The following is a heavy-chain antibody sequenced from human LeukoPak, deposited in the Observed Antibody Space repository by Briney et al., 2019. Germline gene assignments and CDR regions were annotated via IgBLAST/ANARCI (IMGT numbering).Heavy chain of an antibody. CDR2: VSHDDYT. Sequence: PGGSLRLSCAASGFTFSNYAMSWVRQAPGKGLEWVSAVSHDDYTYYADSVKGRFTISRDNSKNMVSLQMTSLRAEDTAIYYCAKDSTNWRSYLDYWGREPWSPSPQ. CDR3: AKDSTNWRSYLDY. J-gene: IGHJ4*02. V-gene: IGHV3-23*01. D-gene: IGHD2-2*01. CDR1: GFTFSNYA.